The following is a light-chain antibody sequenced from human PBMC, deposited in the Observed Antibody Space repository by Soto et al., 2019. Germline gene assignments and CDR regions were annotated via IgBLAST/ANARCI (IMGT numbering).Light chain of an antibody. CDR1: QSVSSSY. V-gene: IGKV3-20*01. J-gene: IGKJ1*01. CDR3: QHYGSSWT. CDR2: GAS. Sequence: EIVLTQSPGTLSSSPGERATLSCRASQSVSSSYLAWYQQKPGQAPRLLIYGASSRATGIPDRFSGSGSGTDFTLTISRLEPEDFAVYYCQHYGSSWTFGQGTKVDIK.